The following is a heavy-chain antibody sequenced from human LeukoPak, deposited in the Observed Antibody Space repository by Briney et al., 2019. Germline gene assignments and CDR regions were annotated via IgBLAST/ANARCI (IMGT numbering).Heavy chain of an antibody. CDR1: GYTFTSYG. V-gene: IGHV1-18*01. J-gene: IGHJ3*02. CDR2: ISAYNGNT. D-gene: IGHD4-17*01. Sequence: ASVKVSCKASGYTFTSYGISWVRQAPGQGLEWMGWISAYNGNTNYAQKLQGRVTMTTDTSTSTDYMELRSLRSDDTAVYYCARDDYGDYPEFDAFDIWGQGTMVTVSS. CDR3: ARDDYGDYPEFDAFDI.